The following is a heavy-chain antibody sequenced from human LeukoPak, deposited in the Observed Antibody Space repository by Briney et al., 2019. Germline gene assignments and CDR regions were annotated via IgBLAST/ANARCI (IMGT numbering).Heavy chain of an antibody. Sequence: GGSLRLSCETFGFTFSSYSMNWVRQAPGKGLEWVSYISSGSSTIYYAESVRGRFTISRDNVQSSVYLQMNSLRVEDTAVYYCARDPMTLVTSRSAVDGNPPEYWGLGTLVTVSS. D-gene: IGHD4-17*01. CDR3: ARDPMTLVTSRSAVDGNPPEY. V-gene: IGHV3-48*01. J-gene: IGHJ4*02. CDR2: ISSGSSTI. CDR1: GFTFSSYS.